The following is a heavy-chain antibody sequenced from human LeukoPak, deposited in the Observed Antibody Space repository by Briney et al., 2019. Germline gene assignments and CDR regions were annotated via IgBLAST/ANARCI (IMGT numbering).Heavy chain of an antibody. CDR1: GVSFSGYY. D-gene: IGHD2-15*01. Sequence: SETLSLTCAVYGVSFSGYYWSWIRQPPGKGLEWIGEINHSGSTNYNPSLKSRVTISVDTSKNQFSLKLSSVTAADTAVYYCARHLGYCSGGSCYSERNWFDPWGQGTLVTVSS. CDR3: ARHLGYCSGGSCYSERNWFDP. CDR2: INHSGST. J-gene: IGHJ5*02. V-gene: IGHV4-34*01.